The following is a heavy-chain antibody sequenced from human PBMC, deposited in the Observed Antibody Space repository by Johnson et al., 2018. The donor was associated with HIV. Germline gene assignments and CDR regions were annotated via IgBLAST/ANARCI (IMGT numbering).Heavy chain of an antibody. J-gene: IGHJ3*02. D-gene: IGHD4-23*01. CDR1: GFTFSSYA. CDR3: AKARSLLDYGGFDAFDI. V-gene: IGHV3-30*04. Sequence: QVQLVESGGGVVQPGRSLRLSCAASGFTFSSYAMHWVRQAPGKGLEWVAVISYDGSNKYYADSVKGRLTITRDNYKNTLSLQMISLRAEDTAMYYCAKARSLLDYGGFDAFDIWGQGTLVIVSS. CDR2: ISYDGSNK.